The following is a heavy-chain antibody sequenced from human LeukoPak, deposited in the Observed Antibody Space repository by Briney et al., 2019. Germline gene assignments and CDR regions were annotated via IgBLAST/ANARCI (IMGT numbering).Heavy chain of an antibody. CDR3: ATWGTAKTGFDY. V-gene: IGHV4-39*01. CDR1: GRSISNNNYY. Sequence: SETLSLTCTVSGRSISNNNYYWAWIRQPPGKGLECIGSIYYSGSPYYNPSLKSRVTISVDTSKNQFSLRLSSVTAADTAVYYCATWGTAKTGFDYWGQGTLVTVSS. CDR2: IYYSGSP. D-gene: IGHD3-16*01. J-gene: IGHJ4*02.